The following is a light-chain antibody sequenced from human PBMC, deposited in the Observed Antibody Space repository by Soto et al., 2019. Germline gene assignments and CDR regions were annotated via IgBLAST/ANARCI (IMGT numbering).Light chain of an antibody. J-gene: IGKJ2*01. Sequence: EIVLTQSPATLSLSPGERATLSCRASQSVNSNLAWYQQKPGQAPRLLIFDASNRATGIPARFSGSGSGTDFPVTISSLEPEDFAVYFCQQRSIWPPYTFGQGTKLEIK. CDR3: QQRSIWPPYT. CDR2: DAS. V-gene: IGKV3-11*01. CDR1: QSVNSN.